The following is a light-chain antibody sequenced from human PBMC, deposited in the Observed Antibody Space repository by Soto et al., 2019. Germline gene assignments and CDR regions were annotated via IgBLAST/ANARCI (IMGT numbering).Light chain of an antibody. CDR1: QNISIY. CDR2: DAS. J-gene: IGKJ1*01. Sequence: EIVFTKFPTTLSLSSGERATLSCRASQNISIYLAWYQQKPGQAPRLLIYDASNRASGIPDRFSAGGSGTDFTLTISRLEPEDFAVYYCQQYGTSVWTFGQGTKVDIK. V-gene: IGKV3-20*01. CDR3: QQYGTSVWT.